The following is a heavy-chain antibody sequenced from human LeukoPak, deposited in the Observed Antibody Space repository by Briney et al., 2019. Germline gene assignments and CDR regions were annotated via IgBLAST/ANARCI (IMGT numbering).Heavy chain of an antibody. CDR2: IWHDGRSI. J-gene: IGHJ4*02. CDR3: AKGFCSLLVNYFDD. D-gene: IGHD2-15*01. V-gene: IGHV3-33*06. Sequence: AGGSLRLSCVASGFSFSTHGMHWVRQAPGKGLEWVAVIWHDGRSIYNEDSVKGRFTISRDTSENTVYLQMNSLRAEDTAVYYLAKGFCSLLVNYFDDWGQGAPVTVSS. CDR1: GFSFSTHG.